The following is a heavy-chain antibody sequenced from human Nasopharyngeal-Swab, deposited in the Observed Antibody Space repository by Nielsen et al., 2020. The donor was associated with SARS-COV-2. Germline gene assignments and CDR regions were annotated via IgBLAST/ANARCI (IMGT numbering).Heavy chain of an antibody. CDR3: ARDGGSYNDY. CDR2: IKQDGSEK. D-gene: IGHD1-26*01. J-gene: IGHJ4*02. V-gene: IGHV3-7*01. CDR1: GFTFSSYW. Sequence: GESLKISCAASGFTFSSYWMSWVRQAPGKGLEWVASIKQDGSEKYYVDSVKGRFTISRDNAKNSLYLQMNSLRAEDTAVYYCARDGGSYNDYWGQGTLVTVSS.